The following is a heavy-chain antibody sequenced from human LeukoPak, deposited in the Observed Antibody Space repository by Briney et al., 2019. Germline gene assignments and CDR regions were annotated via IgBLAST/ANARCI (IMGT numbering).Heavy chain of an antibody. J-gene: IGHJ4*02. CDR2: ISSSYI. V-gene: IGHV3-21*01. Sequence: GGSLRLSCAASGFSFSSYSMNWVRQAPGKGLEWVSSISSSYIYYADSVKGRFTISRDNAKNSLYLQMNSLRAEDTAVYYCARGPLYYYDSSGYYDYWGQGTLVTVSS. CDR3: ARGPLYYYDSSGYYDY. D-gene: IGHD3-22*01. CDR1: GFSFSSYS.